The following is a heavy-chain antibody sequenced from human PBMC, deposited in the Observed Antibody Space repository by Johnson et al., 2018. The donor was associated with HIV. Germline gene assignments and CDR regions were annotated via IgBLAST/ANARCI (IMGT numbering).Heavy chain of an antibody. Sequence: QVQLVESGGGLVQPGGSLRLSCAASGFTFSSYGMHWVRQAPGKGLEWVAVISYDGSNKYYADSVKGRFTISRDNSKNTLYLQINSLRAEDTAVYYCAKNGGVGGGSSNGAFDIWGQGTMVTVSS. V-gene: IGHV3-30*18. J-gene: IGHJ3*02. CDR2: ISYDGSNK. D-gene: IGHD2-15*01. CDR1: GFTFSSYG. CDR3: AKNGGVGGGSSNGAFDI.